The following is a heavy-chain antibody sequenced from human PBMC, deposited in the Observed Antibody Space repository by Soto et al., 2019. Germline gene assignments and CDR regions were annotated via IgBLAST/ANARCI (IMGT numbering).Heavy chain of an antibody. CDR1: GYTFTSYG. Sequence: ASVKVSCKASGYTFTSYGISWVRQAPGQGLEWMGWISAYNGNTNYAQKLQGRVTMTTDTSTSTAYMELRSLRSDDTAVYYSARFSPSSSWYVHWFDPWGQGTLVTVSS. J-gene: IGHJ5*02. D-gene: IGHD6-13*01. CDR3: ARFSPSSSWYVHWFDP. V-gene: IGHV1-18*01. CDR2: ISAYNGNT.